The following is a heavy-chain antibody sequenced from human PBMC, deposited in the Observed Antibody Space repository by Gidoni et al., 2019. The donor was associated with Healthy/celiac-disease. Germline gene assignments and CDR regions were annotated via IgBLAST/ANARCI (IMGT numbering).Heavy chain of an antibody. D-gene: IGHD6-6*01. CDR3: ARGPYSSSSARYYFDY. CDR1: GYSISSGYY. CDR2: IYHSGST. J-gene: IGHJ4*02. Sequence: QVQLQESGPGLVKPSETLSLTCAVSGYSISSGYYWGWIRQPPGKGLEWIGSIYHSGSTYYNPSLKSRVTISVDTSKNQFSLKLSSVTAADTAVYYCARGPYSSSSARYYFDYWGQGTLVTVSS. V-gene: IGHV4-38-2*01.